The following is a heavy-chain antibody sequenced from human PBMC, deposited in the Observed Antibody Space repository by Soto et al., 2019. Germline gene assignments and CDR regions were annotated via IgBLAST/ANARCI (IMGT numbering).Heavy chain of an antibody. CDR2: IYSTGNT. CDR1: GGSITSSSY. V-gene: IGHV4-39*01. CDR3: RSSSRYSTDV. J-gene: IGHJ6*02. Sequence: QLQLQESGPGLVKPSETLSLSCTVSGGSITSSSYWGWIRQPPGKGLEWIGSIYSTGNTYYNPSLKGRVTICADTSKNQFSLNLSSVTAADTAVYYCRSSSRYSTDVWGQGTTVYVSS. D-gene: IGHD6-13*01.